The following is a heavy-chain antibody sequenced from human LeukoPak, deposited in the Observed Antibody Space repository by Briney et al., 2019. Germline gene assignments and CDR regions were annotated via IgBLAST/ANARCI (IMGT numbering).Heavy chain of an antibody. D-gene: IGHD3-3*01. Sequence: GGSLRLSCAASGLSFSSFAMSWVRQGPARGLEWVSGIRGNGETFYADSVKGRFTISRDNSKNTLYLQMNSLRAEDTAVYYCAKDLIFGVVIYYFDYWGQGTLVTVSS. CDR2: IRGNGET. CDR1: GLSFSSFA. V-gene: IGHV3-23*01. CDR3: AKDLIFGVVIYYFDY. J-gene: IGHJ4*02.